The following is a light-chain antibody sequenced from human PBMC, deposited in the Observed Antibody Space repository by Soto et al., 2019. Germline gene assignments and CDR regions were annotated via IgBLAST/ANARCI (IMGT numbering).Light chain of an antibody. CDR3: QQYYSYLIT. J-gene: IGKJ5*01. CDR1: QGISSY. CDR2: AAS. V-gene: IGKV1-8*01. Sequence: IRMTQSPSSLSASTGDRVTITCRASQGISSYLAWYQQKPGKAPKLLIYAASTLQSGVPSRFSGSGSGTDFTLTISCLQSEDFATYYCQQYYSYLITFGQGTRLEIK.